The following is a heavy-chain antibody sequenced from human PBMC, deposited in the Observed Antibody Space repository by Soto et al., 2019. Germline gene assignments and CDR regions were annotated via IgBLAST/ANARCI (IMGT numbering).Heavy chain of an antibody. CDR3: ARPTYCSSTHCSPFDY. V-gene: IGHV5-51*01. Sequence: GESLKISCQTSGYTFSSNWIGWVRQMPGKGLEWMGIVYPDDSDTRYSPSFQGQVTISADKSISTAYLQWSSLEASDTAMYYCARPTYCSSTHCSPFDYWGQGTLVTVSS. CDR2: VYPDDSDT. CDR1: GYTFSSNW. J-gene: IGHJ4*02. D-gene: IGHD2-2*01.